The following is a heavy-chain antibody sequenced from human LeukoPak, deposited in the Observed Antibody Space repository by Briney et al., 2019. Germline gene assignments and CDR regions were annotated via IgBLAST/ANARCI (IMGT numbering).Heavy chain of an antibody. CDR3: TKVGDYYGSGSYDY. V-gene: IGHV3-15*01. D-gene: IGHD3-10*01. CDR1: GFTFSDAW. Sequence: GGSLRLSCAASGFTFSDAWMSWVRQAPGKGLEWGGRIKSDSSGGKSDYAAPVRGRFTISRDDSINTLYLQMNSLKTEDTAVYYCTKVGDYYGSGSYDYWGQEILVAVSS. CDR2: IKSDSSGGKS. J-gene: IGHJ4*02.